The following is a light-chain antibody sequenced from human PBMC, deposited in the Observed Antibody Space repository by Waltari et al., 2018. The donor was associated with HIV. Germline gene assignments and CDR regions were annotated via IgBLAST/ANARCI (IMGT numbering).Light chain of an antibody. CDR3: QQYRNYPYT. V-gene: IGKV1-5*03. J-gene: IGKJ2*01. Sequence: DIRMTQTPSTLSTSVGDRVPITCRASQTISSWLAWYQQKPGKSPKVLIYNASMLESGVPSRLSGSGSGTEFTLTISSLQPDESATYYCQQYRNYPYTFGQGTKVEIK. CDR1: QTISSW. CDR2: NAS.